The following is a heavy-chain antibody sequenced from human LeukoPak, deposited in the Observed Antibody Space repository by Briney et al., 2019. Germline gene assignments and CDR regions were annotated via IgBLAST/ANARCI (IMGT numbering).Heavy chain of an antibody. Sequence: SETLSLTCTVSGGSISSYYWSWIRQPPGKGLEWIGYIYYSGSTNYNPSLKSRVTISVDTSKSQFSLKLSSVTAADTAVYYCARGYSSGWYNRSSYYYYGMDVWGQGTTVTVSS. V-gene: IGHV4-59*01. CDR3: ARGYSSGWYNRSSYYYYGMDV. CDR2: IYYSGST. CDR1: GGSISSYY. J-gene: IGHJ6*02. D-gene: IGHD6-19*01.